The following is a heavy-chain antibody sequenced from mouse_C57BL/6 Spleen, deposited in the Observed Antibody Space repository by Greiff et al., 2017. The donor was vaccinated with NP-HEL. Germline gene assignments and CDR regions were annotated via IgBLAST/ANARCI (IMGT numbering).Heavy chain of an antibody. CDR2: IDPNSGGT. Sequence: QVQLQQPGAELVKPGASVKLSCKASGYTFTSYWMHWVKQRPGRGLEWIGRIDPNSGGTKYNEKFKSKATLTVDKPSSTAYMQLSSLTSEDSAVYYCARPTTPEAMDYWGQGTSVTVSS. J-gene: IGHJ4*01. V-gene: IGHV1-72*01. CDR3: ARPTTPEAMDY. D-gene: IGHD1-1*01. CDR1: GYTFTSYW.